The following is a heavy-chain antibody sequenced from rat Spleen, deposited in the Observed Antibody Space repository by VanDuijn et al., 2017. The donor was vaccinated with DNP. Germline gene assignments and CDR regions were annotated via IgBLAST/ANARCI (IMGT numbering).Heavy chain of an antibody. CDR2: ISYDGGIT. CDR3: ARGGRSYFDY. CDR1: GFTFSDYY. Sequence: EVQLVESGGGLVQPGRSMKLSCAASGFTFSDYYMAWVRQAPTKGLEWVAYISYDGGITAYRDSVRGRFTISRDNGKSTVYLQMESLRSEDTATYYCARGGRSYFDYWGQGVMVTVSS. V-gene: IGHV5-20*01. J-gene: IGHJ2*01. D-gene: IGHD1-11*01.